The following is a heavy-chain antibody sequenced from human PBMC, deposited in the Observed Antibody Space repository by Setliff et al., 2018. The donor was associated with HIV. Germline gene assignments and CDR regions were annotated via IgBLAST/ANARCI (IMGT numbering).Heavy chain of an antibody. CDR3: ARELPDSSSWVDY. V-gene: IGHV1-18*01. J-gene: IGHJ4*02. CDR1: GYTFSNYG. Sequence: GASVKVSCKASGYTFSNYGISWVGQAPGQGLEWMGWISAYNDNTHYAQKLQGRVTMTTDTSTNTAYMELRSLRSDDTAVYYCARELPDSSSWVDYWGQGTLVTVSS. D-gene: IGHD6-13*01. CDR2: ISAYNDNT.